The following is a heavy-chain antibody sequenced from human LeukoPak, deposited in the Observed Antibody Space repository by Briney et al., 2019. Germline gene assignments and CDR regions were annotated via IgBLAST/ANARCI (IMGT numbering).Heavy chain of an antibody. Sequence: PSETLSLTCTVSGGXISSYYWSWIRQPPGKGLEWIGYISYSGSTNYNPSLKSRVTISVDTSKNQFSLKLTSVTAADTAVYYCARHSICFDPWGQGTLVTVSS. CDR1: GGXISSYY. J-gene: IGHJ5*02. V-gene: IGHV4-59*08. CDR2: ISYSGST. CDR3: ARHSICFDP.